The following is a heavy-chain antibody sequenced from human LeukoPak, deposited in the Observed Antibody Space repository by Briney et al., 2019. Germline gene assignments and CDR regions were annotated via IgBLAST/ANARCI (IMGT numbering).Heavy chain of an antibody. Sequence: ASVKVSCKVSGYTLTELSMHWVRQAPGKGLEWMGGFDPEDGEAIYAQKFQGRVTMTEDTSTDTAYMELSSLRSEDTAVYYCATARRWLQWATDAFDIWGQGTMVTVSS. CDR1: GYTLTELS. CDR2: FDPEDGEA. V-gene: IGHV1-24*01. D-gene: IGHD5-24*01. J-gene: IGHJ3*02. CDR3: ATARRWLQWATDAFDI.